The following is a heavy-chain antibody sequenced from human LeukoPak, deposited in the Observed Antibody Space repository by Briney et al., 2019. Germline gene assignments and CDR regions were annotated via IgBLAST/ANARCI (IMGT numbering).Heavy chain of an antibody. D-gene: IGHD3-22*01. V-gene: IGHV3-9*01. J-gene: IGHJ4*02. Sequence: AGGSLRLSCAASGFTFDDYATHWVRQAPGKGLEWVSGISWNSGSIGYADSVKGRFTISRDNAKNSLYLQMNSLRAEDTALYYCAKDYYDSSGYPDYWGQGTLVTVSS. CDR1: GFTFDDYA. CDR3: AKDYYDSSGYPDY. CDR2: ISWNSGSI.